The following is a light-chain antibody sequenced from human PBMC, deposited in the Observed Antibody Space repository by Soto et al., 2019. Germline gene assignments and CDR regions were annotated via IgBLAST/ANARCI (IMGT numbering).Light chain of an antibody. CDR2: GAS. J-gene: IGKJ1*01. Sequence: EIVLTQSPGTLSLSPGERATLSCRASQSVSSSYLAWYQQKPGQASRLLIYGASSRATGTPDRFSGSGSGTDFTLTISRLEPEDFAVYYCQQYGSSRTFGQGTKVDIK. CDR1: QSVSSSY. CDR3: QQYGSSRT. V-gene: IGKV3-20*01.